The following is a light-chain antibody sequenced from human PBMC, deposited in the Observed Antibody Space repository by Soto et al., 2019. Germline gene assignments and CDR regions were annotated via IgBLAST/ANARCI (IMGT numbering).Light chain of an antibody. CDR3: SSYTSINTLEV. CDR1: SSDVGGYNY. CDR2: EVS. Sequence: QSVLTQPASVSGSPGQSITISCTGTSSDVGGYNYVSWYQQHPGKAPKLIIYEVSDRPSGVSNRFSGSKSGNTASLTISGLQAEDEADYYCSSYTSINTLEVFGGGTKLTVL. V-gene: IGLV2-14*01. J-gene: IGLJ2*01.